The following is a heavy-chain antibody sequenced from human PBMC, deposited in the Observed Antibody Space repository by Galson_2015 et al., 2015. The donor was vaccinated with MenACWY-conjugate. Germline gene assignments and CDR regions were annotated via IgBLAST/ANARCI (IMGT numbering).Heavy chain of an antibody. J-gene: IGHJ4*02. Sequence: WSWTRQSPGKGLEWIGHMYYSGSANYNPSLKSRVTISVDTSKNQFSLTMTSVTAADTAVYYCARGVNLASMAGYWGQGTLVTVSS. CDR3: ARGVNLASMAGY. CDR2: MYYSGSA. V-gene: IGHV4-59*01. D-gene: IGHD3-3*02.